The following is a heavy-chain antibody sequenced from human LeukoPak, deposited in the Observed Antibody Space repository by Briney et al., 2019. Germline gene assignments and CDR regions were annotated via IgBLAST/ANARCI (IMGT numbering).Heavy chain of an antibody. Sequence: PSETLSHTCTVSGGSISSGGDYWSWIRQPPGKGLEWIGYISHSGNTYYNPSLKSRVSISVDRSKNQFSLNLSAVTAADTAVYYCARNGRTTSNPSHDDFDIWGQGTLVTVSS. V-gene: IGHV4-30-2*01. CDR1: GGSISSGGDY. J-gene: IGHJ3*02. CDR3: ARNGRTTSNPSHDDFDI. D-gene: IGHD1-26*01. CDR2: ISHSGNT.